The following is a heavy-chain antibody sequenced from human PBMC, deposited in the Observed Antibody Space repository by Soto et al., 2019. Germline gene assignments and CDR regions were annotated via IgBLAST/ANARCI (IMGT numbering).Heavy chain of an antibody. V-gene: IGHV1-3*01. Sequence: ASVKVSCKASGYTFTSYAVHWVRQAPGQRLEWMGWINAGNGDTKYSQKFQGRVTITRDTSASTAYMELSSLRSEDTAVHYCARVGVATLYAFDIWGQGTMVTVSS. CDR2: INAGNGDT. CDR1: GYTFTSYA. D-gene: IGHD5-12*01. J-gene: IGHJ3*02. CDR3: ARVGVATLYAFDI.